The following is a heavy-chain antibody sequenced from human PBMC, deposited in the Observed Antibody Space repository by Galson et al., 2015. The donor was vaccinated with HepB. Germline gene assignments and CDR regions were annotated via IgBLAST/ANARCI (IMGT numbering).Heavy chain of an antibody. Sequence: QSGAEVKKPGESLRISCKGSGYSFTSYWISWVRQMPGKGLEWMGRIDPSDSYTNYSPSFQGHVTISADKSISTAYLQWSSRKASDTAMYYCARYYSSSSGRGLVSWYFDLWGRGTLVTVSS. V-gene: IGHV5-10-1*01. D-gene: IGHD6-6*01. CDR1: GYSFTSYW. J-gene: IGHJ2*01. CDR3: ARYYSSSSGRGLVSWYFDL. CDR2: IDPSDSYT.